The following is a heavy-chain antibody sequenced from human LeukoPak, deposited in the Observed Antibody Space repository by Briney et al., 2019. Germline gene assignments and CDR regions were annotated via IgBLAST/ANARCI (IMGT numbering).Heavy chain of an antibody. CDR3: ARARAYSYGYSDY. Sequence: GGSLRLSCAASGFTFSSYGMHWVRQAPGKGLVWVSRISTDGTSTSYADSVKGRFTISRDNAKNTLYLQMNSLRAEDTALYYCARARAYSYGYSDYWGQGTLVTVSS. CDR2: ISTDGTST. J-gene: IGHJ4*02. V-gene: IGHV3-74*01. D-gene: IGHD5-18*01. CDR1: GFTFSSYG.